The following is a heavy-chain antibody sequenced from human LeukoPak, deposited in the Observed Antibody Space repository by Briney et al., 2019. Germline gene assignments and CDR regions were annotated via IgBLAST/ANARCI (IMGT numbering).Heavy chain of an antibody. CDR3: ARARGRVLREAQPTPDFYYYMDV. D-gene: IGHD3-16*01. CDR2: ILRILGAA. V-gene: IGHV1-69*05. CDR1: GGTFSSFA. J-gene: IGHJ6*03. Sequence: SVKVSYKASGGTFSSFAISWVRQATGQGLEWMGGILRILGAANYAQKFQGRVTITTDESTSTAYMELSGLRSEDTAVYYCARARGRVLREAQPTPDFYYYMDVWGTGTTVTVSS.